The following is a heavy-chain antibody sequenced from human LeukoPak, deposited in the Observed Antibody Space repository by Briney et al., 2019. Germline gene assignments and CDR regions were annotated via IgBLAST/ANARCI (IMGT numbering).Heavy chain of an antibody. V-gene: IGHV4-34*01. CDR3: AGQGVAAAGTSRFDY. CDR1: GGSFSGYY. Sequence: SETLSLTCAVYGGSFSGYYWSWIRQPPGKGLEWIGEINHSGSTNYNASLKSRVTISVDTSKNQFSLKLSSVTAADTAVYYCAGQGVAAAGTSRFDYWGQGTLVTVSS. D-gene: IGHD6-13*01. J-gene: IGHJ4*02. CDR2: INHSGST.